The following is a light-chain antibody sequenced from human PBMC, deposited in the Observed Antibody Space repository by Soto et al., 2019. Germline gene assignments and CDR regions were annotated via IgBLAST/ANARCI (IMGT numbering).Light chain of an antibody. CDR3: QQRSNWPLT. V-gene: IGKV3D-20*02. CDR2: DAS. Sequence: EIVMTQSPATLSVSPWERATLSCRASQSVSSSYLAWYQQKPGQAPRLLIYDASNRATGIPARFSGSGSGTDFTLTISSLEPEDFAVYYCQQRSNWPLTFGGGTKVDIK. CDR1: QSVSSSY. J-gene: IGKJ4*01.